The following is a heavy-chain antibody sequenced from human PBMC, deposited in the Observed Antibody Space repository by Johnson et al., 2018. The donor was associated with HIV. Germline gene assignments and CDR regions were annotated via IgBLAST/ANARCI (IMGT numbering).Heavy chain of an antibody. Sequence: VQLVESGGGLVQPGGSLRLSCAASGFTVSSNYMTWVRQAPGKGLQWVSFIYSGGSTYYADSVKGRFTISRDNSKNTLYLQMNSLRAEDTAVYYCARGLELLPLDAFDIWGQGTMVTVSS. D-gene: IGHD1-26*01. V-gene: IGHV3-66*02. J-gene: IGHJ3*02. CDR3: ARGLELLPLDAFDI. CDR2: IYSGGST. CDR1: GFTVSSNY.